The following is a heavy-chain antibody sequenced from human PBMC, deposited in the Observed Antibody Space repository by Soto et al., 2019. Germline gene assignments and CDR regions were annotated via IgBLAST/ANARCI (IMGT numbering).Heavy chain of an antibody. CDR2: IYYSGST. CDR1: GGSISSYY. J-gene: IGHJ3*02. V-gene: IGHV4-59*01. D-gene: IGHD3-9*01. Sequence: SETLSLTCTVSGGSISSYYWSWIRQPPGKGLEWIGYIYYSGSTNYNPSLKSRVTISVDTSKNQFSLKLSSVTAADPAVYYCARQGGYYDILTGPSQLAFDIWGQGTMVTVSS. CDR3: ARQGGYYDILTGPSQLAFDI.